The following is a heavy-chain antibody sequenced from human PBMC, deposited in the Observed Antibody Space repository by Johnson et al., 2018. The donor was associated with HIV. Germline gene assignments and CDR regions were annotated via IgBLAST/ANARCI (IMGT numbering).Heavy chain of an antibody. V-gene: IGHV3-20*04. Sequence: MQLVESGGGVVRPGGSLRLSCAASGFTFDDYGLSWVRQAPGKGLEWVSGINWNGGSTAYGDSVKGRFTISRDNAKNSLYRQMNSLRAEDTALYCCARDGRGAQLVDQGDAFDIWGQGTMVTVSS. CDR2: INWNGGST. CDR1: GFTFDDYG. D-gene: IGHD6-6*01. CDR3: ARDGRGAQLVDQGDAFDI. J-gene: IGHJ3*02.